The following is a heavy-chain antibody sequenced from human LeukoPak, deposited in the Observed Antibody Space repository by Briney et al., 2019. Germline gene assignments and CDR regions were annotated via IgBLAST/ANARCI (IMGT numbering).Heavy chain of an antibody. V-gene: IGHV1-8*01. CDR2: MNPNSGNT. Sequence: ASVKVSCKASVYTFTSYDINWVRQATSQGLEGMGWMNPNSGNTGYAQKIPGRATMTRNTSIRTANMELSSLRSEDTAVYYCAQGITMVRGVTYYYYGMDVWGQGTTVTVSS. CDR3: AQGITMVRGVTYYYYGMDV. D-gene: IGHD3-10*01. J-gene: IGHJ6*02. CDR1: VYTFTSYD.